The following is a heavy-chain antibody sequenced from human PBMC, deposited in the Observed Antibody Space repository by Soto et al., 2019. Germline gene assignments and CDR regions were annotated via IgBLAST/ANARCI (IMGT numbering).Heavy chain of an antibody. Sequence: ALYVTCIVFGGSISSRGYYWSWIRQHPGQGLEWIGYISYRGSTYYNPPLKSRVTISVDTSKNQSSLKLSSVTAADTAVYYCARDEAGAGNVDYDDYGIHVWGPGTAVTVS. CDR2: ISYRGST. J-gene: IGHJ6*02. D-gene: IGHD6-19*01. V-gene: IGHV4-31*03. CDR3: ARDEAGAGNVDYDDYGIHV. CDR1: GGSISSRGYY.